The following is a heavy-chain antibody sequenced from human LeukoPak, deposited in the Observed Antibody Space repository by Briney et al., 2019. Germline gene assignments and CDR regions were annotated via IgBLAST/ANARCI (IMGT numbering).Heavy chain of an antibody. V-gene: IGHV3-53*01. Sequence: PGGSLRLSCVASGFTVNTNYMSWVRQAPGKGLEWVSVFYSGGNTYYADSVKGRFTISRDTSKNTLYLQMDSLRAEDTAVYYCARGGGAYCGDDCRRTFDYWGQGTLVTVSS. CDR3: ARGGGAYCGDDCRRTFDY. CDR1: GFTVNTNY. D-gene: IGHD2-21*02. CDR2: FYSGGNT. J-gene: IGHJ4*02.